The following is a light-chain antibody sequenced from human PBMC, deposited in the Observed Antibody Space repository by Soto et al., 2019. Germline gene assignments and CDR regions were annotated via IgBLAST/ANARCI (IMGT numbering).Light chain of an antibody. CDR2: EVS. Sequence: QSALTQPASVSGSPGQSITISCTGTSTDIGGYNYVSWYQQHPGKAPQLMIYEVSNRPSGVSNRFSGSKSGNTAALTISGLQAEDEGDYYCSSYTSSSTLEVFGGGTKVTVL. J-gene: IGLJ2*01. V-gene: IGLV2-14*01. CDR1: STDIGGYNY. CDR3: SSYTSSSTLEV.